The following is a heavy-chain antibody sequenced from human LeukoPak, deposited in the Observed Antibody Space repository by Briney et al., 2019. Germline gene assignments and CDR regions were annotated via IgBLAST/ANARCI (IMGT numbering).Heavy chain of an antibody. Sequence: SETLSLTCTVSGGSLSSGDYYWSWIRQPPGKGLEWIGYIYYSGSTYYNPSLKSRVTISVDTSKNQFSLKLSSVTAADTAVYYCARDWASSGSNQVDYWGQGTLVTVSS. D-gene: IGHD3-22*01. CDR1: GGSLSSGDYY. V-gene: IGHV4-30-4*08. J-gene: IGHJ4*02. CDR2: IYYSGST. CDR3: ARDWASSGSNQVDY.